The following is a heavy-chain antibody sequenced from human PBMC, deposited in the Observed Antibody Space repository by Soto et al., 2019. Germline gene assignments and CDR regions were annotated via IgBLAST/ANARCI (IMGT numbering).Heavy chain of an antibody. CDR1: GGSISSGGYY. CDR3: ARDEGYGSGSYYWGA. V-gene: IGHV4-31*03. Sequence: QVQLQESGPGLVKPSETLSLTCTVSGGSISSGGYYWSWIRQHPGKGLEWIGYIYYSGSTYYNPSLKSRVIIPTDMSIXQFSLKLSSGTAADTAVYYCARDEGYGSGSYYWGAWGQGTLVIVSS. D-gene: IGHD3-10*01. J-gene: IGHJ5*02. CDR2: IYYSGST.